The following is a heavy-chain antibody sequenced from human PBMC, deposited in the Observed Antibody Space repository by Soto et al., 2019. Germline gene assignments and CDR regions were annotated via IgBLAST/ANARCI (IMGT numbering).Heavy chain of an antibody. J-gene: IGHJ4*02. V-gene: IGHV3-30*03. CDR3: VGEVASGY. D-gene: IGHD2-21*01. CDR1: GVTLSNFG. CDR2: ISRDGSTM. Sequence: QVQLVESGGGVVQPGRSLRLSCAASGVTLSNFGMHWVRQAPGKGLEWVAVISRDGSTMFYADSVKGRFTISRDSSRYTLYLQMNSLRAEDTAVYHCVGEVASGYWGQGTLVTVSS.